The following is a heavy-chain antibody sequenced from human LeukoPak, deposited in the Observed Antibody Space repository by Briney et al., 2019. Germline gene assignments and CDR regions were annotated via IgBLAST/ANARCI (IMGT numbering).Heavy chain of an antibody. CDR3: AKLSGYSYGYVSDY. V-gene: IGHV3-23*01. CDR2: ISGSGGST. Sequence: GGSLRLSCAASGFSCSSYAMIWVRQAPGKGLEWVSAISGSGGSTYYADSVKGRFTISRDNSKDTLYLQMNSLRAEDTAVYYCAKLSGYSYGYVSDYWGQGTLVTVSS. D-gene: IGHD5-18*01. CDR1: GFSCSSYA. J-gene: IGHJ4*02.